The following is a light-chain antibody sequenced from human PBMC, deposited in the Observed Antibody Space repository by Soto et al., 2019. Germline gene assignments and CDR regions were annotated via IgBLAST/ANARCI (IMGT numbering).Light chain of an antibody. Sequence: DIVMTQSPLSLPVTPGEPASISCRSSQSLLHSNGYNYLDWYLQKPGQSPQLLIYLGSNRASGVPDRFSGSGSGTDFTLEMSRVEAEDVGVYYCMQTLQSWTFGQGTKVEIK. V-gene: IGKV2-28*01. CDR3: MQTLQSWT. CDR1: QSLLHSNGYNY. J-gene: IGKJ1*01. CDR2: LGS.